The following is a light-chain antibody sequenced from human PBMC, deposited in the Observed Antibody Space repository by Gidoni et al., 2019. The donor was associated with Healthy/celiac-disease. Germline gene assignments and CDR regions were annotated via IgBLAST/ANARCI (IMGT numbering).Light chain of an antibody. CDR3: QQYNSYSGT. V-gene: IGKV1-5*01. CDR1: QSISSW. CDR2: DAS. Sequence: GDRVTITCLASQSISSWLAWYQQKTGKAPKLLIYDASSLESGVPSRFSGSGSGIEFTLTISSLQPDDFATYYCQQYNSYSGTFGQGTKVEIK. J-gene: IGKJ1*01.